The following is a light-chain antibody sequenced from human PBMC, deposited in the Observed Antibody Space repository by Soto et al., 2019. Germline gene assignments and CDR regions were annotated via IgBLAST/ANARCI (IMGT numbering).Light chain of an antibody. Sequence: QSALTQPGSVSGSPGQSITISCTRTNSDVGGYNNVSWYQQHPGKAPTLMIYDVTNRPSGVSNRFSGSKSGNTASLTISGLQAEDEADYYCSSYTSSSTLGVFGGGTKVTVL. J-gene: IGLJ2*01. CDR3: SSYTSSSTLGV. CDR2: DVT. V-gene: IGLV2-14*01. CDR1: NSDVGGYNN.